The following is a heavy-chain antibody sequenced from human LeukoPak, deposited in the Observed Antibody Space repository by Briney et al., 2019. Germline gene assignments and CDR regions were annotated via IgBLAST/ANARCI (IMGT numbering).Heavy chain of an antibody. CDR2: INPDGSST. V-gene: IGHV3-74*01. Sequence: GGSLRLSCVASGFTFRTYWMHWVRQAPGKGLEWLSRINPDGSSTTYADSVKGRFIISRDNAKNTLYLQMNSLRAEDTAVYYCARDGDHDAFDIWGQGTMVTVSS. CDR3: ARDGDHDAFDI. D-gene: IGHD4-17*01. CDR1: GFTFRTYW. J-gene: IGHJ3*02.